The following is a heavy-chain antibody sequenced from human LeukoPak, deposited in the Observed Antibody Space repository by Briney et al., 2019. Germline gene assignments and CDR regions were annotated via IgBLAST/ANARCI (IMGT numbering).Heavy chain of an antibody. J-gene: IGHJ4*02. Sequence: GRSLRLSCAASGFTFSSYAMHWVRQAPGKGLEWVAVISYDGSNKYYADSVKGRFTISRDNSKNTLYLQMNSLKAEDTAVYYCARDYDFWSGYYPDYWGQGTLVTVSS. CDR1: GFTFSSYA. V-gene: IGHV3-30-3*01. CDR3: ARDYDFWSGYYPDY. CDR2: ISYDGSNK. D-gene: IGHD3-3*01.